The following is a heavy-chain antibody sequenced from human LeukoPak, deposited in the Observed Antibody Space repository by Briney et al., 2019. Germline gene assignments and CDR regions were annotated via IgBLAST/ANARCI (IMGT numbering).Heavy chain of an antibody. V-gene: IGHV3-21*01. CDR2: ISSSSSYI. CDR1: GFTFSSYS. CDR3: ASLYCSGGSCYFTN. Sequence: KTGGSLRLSCAASGFTFSSYSMNWVRQAPGKGLEWVSSISSSSSYIYYADSVKGRLTISRDNAKNSLYLQMNSLRAEDTAVYYCASLYCSGGSCYFTNWGQGTLVTVSS. D-gene: IGHD2-15*01. J-gene: IGHJ4*02.